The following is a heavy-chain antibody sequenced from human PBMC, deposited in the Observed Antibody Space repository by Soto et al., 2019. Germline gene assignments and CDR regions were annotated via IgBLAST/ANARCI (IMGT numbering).Heavy chain of an antibody. V-gene: IGHV3-23*01. CDR2: IGTSGAA. CDR3: AARGRFYFDY. J-gene: IGHJ4*02. D-gene: IGHD1-26*01. CDR1: GFTFRSYA. Sequence: GGSLRLSCAASGFTFRSYAMGRVRQAPGKGLEWVSSIGTSGAAYYADSVKGRFTISRDNPDNALYLQLNILRSEDTAVYYCAARGRFYFDYWGQGILVTVSS.